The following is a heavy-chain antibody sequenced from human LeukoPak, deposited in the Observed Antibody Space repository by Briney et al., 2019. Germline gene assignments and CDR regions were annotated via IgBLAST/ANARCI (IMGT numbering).Heavy chain of an antibody. Sequence: GGSLRLSCAASGFTFSSYGMHWVRRAPGKGLEWVAFIRYDGSNKYYADSVKGRFTISRDNSKNTLYLQMNSLRAEDTAVYYCAKEKDRSNRITMVRGVIPDYWGQGTLVTVSS. CDR1: GFTFSSYG. V-gene: IGHV3-30*02. CDR3: AKEKDRSNRITMVRGVIPDY. J-gene: IGHJ4*02. CDR2: IRYDGSNK. D-gene: IGHD3-10*01.